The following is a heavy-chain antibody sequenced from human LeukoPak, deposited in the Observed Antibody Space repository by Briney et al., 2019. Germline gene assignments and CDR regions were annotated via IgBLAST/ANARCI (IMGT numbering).Heavy chain of an antibody. CDR3: ARQALPLDTAMAGFDP. CDR2: INPNSGGT. CDR1: GYIFTGYY. V-gene: IGHV1-2*02. J-gene: IGHJ5*02. D-gene: IGHD5-18*01. Sequence: ASVKVSCKASGYIFTGYYMHWVRQAPGQGLEWMGWINPNSGGTNYAQKFQGRVTMTRDTSISTAYMELSRLRSDDTAVYYCARQALPLDTAMAGFDPWGQGTLVTVSS.